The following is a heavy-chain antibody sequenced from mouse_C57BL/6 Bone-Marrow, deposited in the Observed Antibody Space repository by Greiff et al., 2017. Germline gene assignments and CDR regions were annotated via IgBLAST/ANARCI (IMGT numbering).Heavy chain of an antibody. D-gene: IGHD1-1*01. CDR2: IWTGGGT. Sequence: VMLVESGPGLVAPSQSLSITCTVSGFSLTSYAISWVRQPPGKGLEWLGVIWTGGGTNYNSALKSRLSISKDNTKSQVFLKMNRLHTDETARYYCARNAGYGSSSFAYWGQGTLVTVSA. V-gene: IGHV2-9-1*01. CDR1: GFSLTSYA. CDR3: ARNAGYGSSSFAY. J-gene: IGHJ3*01.